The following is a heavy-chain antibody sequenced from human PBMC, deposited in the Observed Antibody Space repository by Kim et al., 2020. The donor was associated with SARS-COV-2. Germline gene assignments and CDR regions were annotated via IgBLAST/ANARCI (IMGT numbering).Heavy chain of an antibody. V-gene: IGHV3-30-3*01. D-gene: IGHD3-10*01. J-gene: IGHJ4*01. CDR2: ISYDGSNK. CDR1: GFTFSSYA. Sequence: GGSLRLSCAASGFTFSSYAMHWVRQAPGKGLEWVAVISYDGSNKYYADSVKGRFTISRDNSKNTLYLQMNSLKAEDTAVYYCARDTIHYGSGSSFDYWG. CDR3: ARDTIHYGSGSSFDY.